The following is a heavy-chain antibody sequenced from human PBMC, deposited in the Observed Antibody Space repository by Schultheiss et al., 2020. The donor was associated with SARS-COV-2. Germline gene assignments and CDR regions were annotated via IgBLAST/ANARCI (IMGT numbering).Heavy chain of an antibody. CDR3: ATEDRLDAFDI. Sequence: ASVKVSCKVSGYSDSPYGISWVRQAPGQGLEWMGGIIPIFGTANYAQKFQGWVTMTRDTSISTAYMELSRLRSDDTAVYYCATEDRLDAFDIWGQGTMVTVSS. CDR1: GYSDSPYG. V-gene: IGHV1-2*04. CDR2: IIPIFGTA. D-gene: IGHD1-14*01. J-gene: IGHJ3*02.